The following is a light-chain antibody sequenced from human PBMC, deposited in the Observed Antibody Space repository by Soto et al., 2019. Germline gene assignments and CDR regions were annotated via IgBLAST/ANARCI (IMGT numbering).Light chain of an antibody. CDR1: SSDVGGYNY. CDR2: DVS. V-gene: IGLV2-14*01. CDR3: SSYTSSSTLV. J-gene: IGLJ2*01. Sequence: QSALTHPASVSGSPGQSITISCTGTSSDVGGYNYVSWYQQHPGKAPKLMIYDVSNRPSGVSNRFSGAKSGNTASLTISGLQAEDEADYYCSSYTSSSTLVFGGGTKLPVL.